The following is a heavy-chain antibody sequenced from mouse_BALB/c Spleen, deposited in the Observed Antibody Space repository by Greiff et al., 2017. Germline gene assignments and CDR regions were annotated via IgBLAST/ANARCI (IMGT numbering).Heavy chain of an antibody. V-gene: IGHV2-2*02. CDR2: IWSGGST. CDR1: GFSLTSYG. Sequence: VKVVESGPGLVQPSQSLSITCTVSGFSLTSYGVHWVRQSPGKGLEWLGVIWSGGSTDYNAAFISRLSISKDNSKSQVFFKMNSLQANDTAIYYCARGPDPYYAMDYWGQGTSVTVSS. J-gene: IGHJ4*01. CDR3: ARGPDPYYAMDY.